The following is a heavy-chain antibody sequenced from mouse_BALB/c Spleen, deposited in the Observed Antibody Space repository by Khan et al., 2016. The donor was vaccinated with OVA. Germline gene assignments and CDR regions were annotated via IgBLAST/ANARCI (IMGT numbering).Heavy chain of an antibody. D-gene: IGHD2-14*01. CDR1: GYTFTSYT. CDR3: LRDGAYDRNDGWFAY. V-gene: IGHV1-4*01. Sequence: QVQLKESGAELARPGASVKMSCKASGYTFTSYTIHWIKQRPGQGLEWIGYINPSNGYPNYNQKFKDKATLTADKSSPTAYLQLSSLTSDDSAVYNCLRDGAYDRNDGWFAYWGQGTLVTVSA. J-gene: IGHJ3*01. CDR2: INPSNGYP.